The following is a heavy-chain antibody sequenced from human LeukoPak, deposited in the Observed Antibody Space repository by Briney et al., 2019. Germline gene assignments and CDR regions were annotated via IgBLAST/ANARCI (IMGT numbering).Heavy chain of an antibody. D-gene: IGHD3-22*01. CDR1: GFTFSSYG. J-gene: IGHJ5*02. V-gene: IGHV3-30*03. Sequence: PGRSLRLSCAASGFTFSSYGMHWVRQAPGKGLEWVAVISYDGSNKYYADSVKGRFTISRDNSKNSLYLQMNSLRAEDTAVYYCARGYYDSSGSNWFDPWGQGILVTVSS. CDR3: ARGYYDSSGSNWFDP. CDR2: ISYDGSNK.